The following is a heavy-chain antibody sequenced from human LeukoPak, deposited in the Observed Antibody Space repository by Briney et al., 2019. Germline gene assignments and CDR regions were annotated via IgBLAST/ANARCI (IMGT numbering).Heavy chain of an antibody. CDR2: ISSNGGST. Sequence: GGSLRLSCSASGFTFSSYAMHWVRQAPGKGLEYVSAISSNGGSTYYADSVKGRFTISRDNSKNTLYLQMSSLRAEDTAVYYCARDNPLWFGELSPGYYYYYGMDVWGKGTTVTVSS. CDR1: GFTFSSYA. CDR3: ARDNPLWFGELSPGYYYYYGMDV. V-gene: IGHV3-64D*06. J-gene: IGHJ6*04. D-gene: IGHD3-10*01.